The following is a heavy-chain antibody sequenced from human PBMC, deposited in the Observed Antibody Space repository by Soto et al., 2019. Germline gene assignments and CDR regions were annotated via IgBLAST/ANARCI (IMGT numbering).Heavy chain of an antibody. CDR2: MNPGSGKT. D-gene: IGHD3-16*01. CDR1: GYTFINYD. V-gene: IGHV1-8*02. CDR3: ARMASFGTLNWFDP. Sequence: QVQLVQSGAEVKEPGASVRVSCKASGYTFINYDISWVRQATGQGLEWMGWMNPGSGKTGNAKKFQGRFTMTRDASTSTADLELSSLTSEDTAVYYCARMASFGTLNWFDPWGQGTLVTVSS. J-gene: IGHJ5*02.